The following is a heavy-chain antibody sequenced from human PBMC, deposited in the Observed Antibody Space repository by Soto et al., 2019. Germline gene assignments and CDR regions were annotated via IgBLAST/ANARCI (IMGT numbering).Heavy chain of an antibody. V-gene: IGHV4-30-4*08. CDR1: GGSISGGVSY. Sequence: SETLSLTCTVSGGSISGGVSYWSWIRQRPGKGLEWIGYIYYSGSTYYNPSLKGRVTISVDTSKNQFSLKLSSVTAADTAVYYCARHLDYDFWSGYSGIWFDPWGQGTLVTVSS. J-gene: IGHJ5*02. CDR2: IYYSGST. D-gene: IGHD3-3*01. CDR3: ARHLDYDFWSGYSGIWFDP.